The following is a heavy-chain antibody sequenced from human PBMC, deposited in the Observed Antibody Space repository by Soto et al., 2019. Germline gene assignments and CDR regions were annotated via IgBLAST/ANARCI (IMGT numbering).Heavy chain of an antibody. D-gene: IGHD2-2*02. J-gene: IGHJ4*02. CDR1: GFTFSSYG. CDR3: AKDPGYCSSTSCYTVGYFDY. Sequence: PGGSLRLSCAASGFTFSSYGMHWVRQAPGNGLEWVAVISYDGSNKYYADSVKGRFTISRDNSKNTLYLQMNSLRAEDTAVYYCAKDPGYCSSTSCYTVGYFDYWGQGTLVTVSS. V-gene: IGHV3-30*18. CDR2: ISYDGSNK.